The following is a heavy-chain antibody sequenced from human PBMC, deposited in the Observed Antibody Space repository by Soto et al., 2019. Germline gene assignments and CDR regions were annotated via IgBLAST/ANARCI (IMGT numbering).Heavy chain of an antibody. Sequence: GGSLRLSCAASGFTFDDYAMHWVRQAPGKGLEWVSGISWNSGSIGYADSVKGRFTISRDNAKNSLYLQMNSLRAEDTALYYCAKDTQYRYYYGMDVWGQGTTVTSP. V-gene: IGHV3-9*01. J-gene: IGHJ6*02. CDR2: ISWNSGSI. CDR3: AKDTQYRYYYGMDV. CDR1: GFTFDDYA. D-gene: IGHD3-16*02.